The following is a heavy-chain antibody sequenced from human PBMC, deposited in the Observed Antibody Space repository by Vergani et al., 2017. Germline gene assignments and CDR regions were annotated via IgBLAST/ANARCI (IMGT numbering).Heavy chain of an antibody. D-gene: IGHD2-15*01. CDR2: ISASGNA. V-gene: IGHV4-61*02. J-gene: IGHJ3*01. CDR3: ARRSVGYYSGGKVHPLRTAFDV. CDR1: GGSISAGYYF. Sequence: QVQLQASGPGRVKPSQTLSLTCTMSGGSISAGYYFWSWIRQPAGKGLEWLGHISASGNASHSPSLKTRVSMSVDTSKNQFSLTVTSVTAADTAIYFCARRSVGYYSGGKVHPLRTAFDVWVHGTVVTVSS.